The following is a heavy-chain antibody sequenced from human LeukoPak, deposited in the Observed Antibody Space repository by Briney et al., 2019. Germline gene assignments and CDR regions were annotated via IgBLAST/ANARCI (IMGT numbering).Heavy chain of an antibody. Sequence: GGSLRLSCAASGFTFGDHYMDWVRQAPGKGLEWVGRIRNKANSYTTQYAASVNGRFTISRDDPKNSLYLHMNSLKTEDTAVYFCARVRLGAPTRVFDYWGQGSLVTVSS. CDR2: IRNKANSYTT. V-gene: IGHV3-72*01. D-gene: IGHD1-26*01. J-gene: IGHJ4*02. CDR1: GFTFGDHY. CDR3: ARVRLGAPTRVFDY.